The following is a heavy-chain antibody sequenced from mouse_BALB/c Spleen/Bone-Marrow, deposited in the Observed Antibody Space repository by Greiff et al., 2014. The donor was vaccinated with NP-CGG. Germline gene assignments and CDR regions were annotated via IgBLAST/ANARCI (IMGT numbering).Heavy chain of an antibody. CDR3: DTYYYGSSLFAY. V-gene: IGHV14-3*02. CDR2: IDPANVNT. D-gene: IGHD1-1*01. J-gene: IGHJ3*01. Sequence: VQLQQSGAELVKPGASVKLSCTASGFNIKNTYIHWVKQRPEQGLEWIGRIDPANVNTKYDPKFQGKATITADTSSNTAYLQLSSLTSEDTAVYYCDTYYYGSSLFAYWGQGTLVTVSA. CDR1: GFNIKNTY.